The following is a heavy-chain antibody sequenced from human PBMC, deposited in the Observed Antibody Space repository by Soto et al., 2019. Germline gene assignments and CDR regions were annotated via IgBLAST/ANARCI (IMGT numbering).Heavy chain of an antibody. CDR3: AKDRSMYGDYVCDY. CDR1: GFTFSSYG. V-gene: IGHV3-30*18. CDR2: ISYDGSNK. Sequence: VPLVESGGGVVQPGRSLRLSCAASGFTFSSYGMHWVRQAPGKGLEWVAVISYDGSNKYYADSVKGRFTISRDNSKNTLYLQMNSLRAEDTAVYYCAKDRSMYGDYVCDYWGQGTLVTVSS. D-gene: IGHD4-17*01. J-gene: IGHJ4*02.